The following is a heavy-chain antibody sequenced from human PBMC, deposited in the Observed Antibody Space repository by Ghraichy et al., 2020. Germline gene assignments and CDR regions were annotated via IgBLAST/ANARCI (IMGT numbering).Heavy chain of an antibody. V-gene: IGHV3-23*01. CDR2: ISGSGDIT. D-gene: IGHD2-21*02. Sequence: GGSLRLSCAVSGFTFSTYGMSWVRQAPGKGLEWVSGISGSGDITYYADSVKGRFTISRDNSMHTLYLQMNNLRAEDTAVYYCAKALPAGGDLLRLSDYWGQGALVTVSS. J-gene: IGHJ4*02. CDR1: GFTFSTYG. CDR3: AKALPAGGDLLRLSDY.